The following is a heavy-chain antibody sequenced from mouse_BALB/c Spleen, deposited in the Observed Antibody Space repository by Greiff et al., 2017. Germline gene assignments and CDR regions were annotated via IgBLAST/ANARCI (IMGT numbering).Heavy chain of an antibody. CDR2: INPSTGYT. D-gene: IGHD1-1*01. J-gene: IGHJ4*01. Sequence: QVQLKESGAELAKPGASVKMSCKASGYTFTSYWMHWVKQRPGQGLEWIGYINPSTGYTEYNQKFKDKATLTADKSSSTAYMQLSSLTSEDSAVYYCARLSSYGGNAMDYWGQGTAVTVSS. CDR1: GYTFTSYW. CDR3: ARLSSYGGNAMDY. V-gene: IGHV1-7*01.